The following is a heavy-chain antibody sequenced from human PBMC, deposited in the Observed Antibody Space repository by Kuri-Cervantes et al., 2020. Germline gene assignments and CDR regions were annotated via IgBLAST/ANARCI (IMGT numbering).Heavy chain of an antibody. V-gene: IGHV1-69*13. Sequence: SVKVSCKASGGTFSSYAISWVRQAPGQGLEWMGGIIPIFGTANYAQKFQGRVTITADESTSTAYMELSSLRSEDTAVYYCARLWGWGYLPNQIEENFDYWGQGTLVTVSS. D-gene: IGHD3-16*01. CDR1: GGTFSSYA. CDR2: IIPIFGTA. CDR3: ARLWGWGYLPNQIEENFDY. J-gene: IGHJ4*02.